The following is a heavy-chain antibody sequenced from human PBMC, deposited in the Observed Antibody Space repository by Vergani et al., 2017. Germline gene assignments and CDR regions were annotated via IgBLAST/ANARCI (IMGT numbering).Heavy chain of an antibody. Sequence: QVQLVESGGGVVQPGRSLRLSCTPSSFKLGDYGMHWVRQAPGRGLEWVSMSWYEGNNNYYVDSVKGRFTISKDIAKNTLYLQVRSLRLEDTGVYHCVRDRGLCAGGRCYTEAWDYWGQGTPVTVSS. D-gene: IGHD2-2*02. CDR1: SFKLGDYG. J-gene: IGHJ4*02. CDR3: VRDRGLCAGGRCYTEAWDY. V-gene: IGHV3-33*01. CDR2: SWYEGNNN.